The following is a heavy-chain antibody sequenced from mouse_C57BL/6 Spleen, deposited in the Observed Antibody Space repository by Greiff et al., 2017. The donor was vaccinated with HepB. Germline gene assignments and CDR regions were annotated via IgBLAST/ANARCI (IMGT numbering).Heavy chain of an antibody. CDR2: ISYSGST. D-gene: IGHD6-1*01. CDR1: GYSITSGYD. CDR3: ARGGGLWGIDY. V-gene: IGHV3-1*01. Sequence: EVQLQQSGPGMVKPSQSLSLTCTVTGYSITSGYDWHWIRHFPGNQLEWMGYISYSGSTNYNPSLKSRISITHDTSKNHFFLKLNSVTTEDTATYYCARGGGLWGIDYWGQGTTLTVSS. J-gene: IGHJ2*01.